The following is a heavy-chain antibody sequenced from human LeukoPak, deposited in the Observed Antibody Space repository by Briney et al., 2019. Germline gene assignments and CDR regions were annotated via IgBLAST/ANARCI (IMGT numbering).Heavy chain of an antibody. CDR2: IYTSGST. CDR3: ARDRLFTMVRASDWFDP. CDR1: GGSIYSGSYY. V-gene: IGHV4-61*02. Sequence: SETLSLTCTVSGGSIYSGSYYWSWIRQPAGKGLEWIGRIYTSGSTNYNPSLKSRVTMSVDTSKNQFSLKLSSVTAADTAVYYCARDRLFTMVRASDWFDPWGQGTLVTVSS. J-gene: IGHJ5*02. D-gene: IGHD3-10*01.